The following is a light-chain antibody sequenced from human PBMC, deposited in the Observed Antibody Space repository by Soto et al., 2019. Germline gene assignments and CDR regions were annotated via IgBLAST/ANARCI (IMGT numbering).Light chain of an antibody. CDR2: VTS. V-gene: IGKV3D-15*01. Sequence: EIVMTQSPATLSVSPGERATLSCRASQGVSSNLAWYQQKPGQAPRLLIYVTSTRATGIPARFSGSGSGTEFTLTISSLQSEDFALYYCQQHNNWPWTFGQGTKVDIK. CDR3: QQHNNWPWT. J-gene: IGKJ1*01. CDR1: QGVSSN.